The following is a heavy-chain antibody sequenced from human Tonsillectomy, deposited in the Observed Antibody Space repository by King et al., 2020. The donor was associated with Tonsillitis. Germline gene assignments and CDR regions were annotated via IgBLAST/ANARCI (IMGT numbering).Heavy chain of an antibody. J-gene: IGHJ4*02. V-gene: IGHV3-30-3*01. CDR3: ARDWEEVTYYCDY. CDR2: ISSDGSNK. CDR1: GFTFSRYA. Sequence: VQLVESGGGVVQPGRSLRLSCVASGFTFSRYAMHWVRQAPGKGLEWVAVISSDGSNKFYADSVKGRFTISIDNSKNTLDLHMNSLRAEDTAVYYCARDWEEVTYYCDYWGQGTLVTVSS. D-gene: IGHD1-26*01.